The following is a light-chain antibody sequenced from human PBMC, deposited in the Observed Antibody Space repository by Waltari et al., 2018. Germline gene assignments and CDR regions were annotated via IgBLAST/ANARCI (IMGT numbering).Light chain of an antibody. CDR2: AAS. J-gene: IGKJ4*01. CDR1: QNIGSY. CDR3: QQSSSIPLT. V-gene: IGKV1-39*01. Sequence: DIQMTQSPSSLSASLRDRGTITCRASQNIGSYLNCYQQKPGKAPKLLIYAASSLRSGVPSRISGSGSGTEFTLTITSLQPEDFATYYCQQSSSIPLTFGGGTKVEIK.